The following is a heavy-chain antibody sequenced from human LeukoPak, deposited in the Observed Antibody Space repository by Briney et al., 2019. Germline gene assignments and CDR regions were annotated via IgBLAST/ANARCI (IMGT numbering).Heavy chain of an antibody. Sequence: SETLSLTCTVSGGSISSSSYYWSWIRQPPGKGLEWIGYIYYTGSTYYNPSLKSRVTISGDTFKNQLSLKLSSVTAADTAVYYCARSSRGSDYYFDYWGQGTLVTVSS. V-gene: IGHV4-30-4*01. CDR3: ARSSRGSDYYFDY. D-gene: IGHD5-12*01. CDR2: IYYTGST. CDR1: GGSISSSSYY. J-gene: IGHJ4*01.